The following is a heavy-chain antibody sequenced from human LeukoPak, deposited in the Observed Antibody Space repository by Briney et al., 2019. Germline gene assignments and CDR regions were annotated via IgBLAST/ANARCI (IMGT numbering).Heavy chain of an antibody. CDR2: INSDGSST. Sequence: PGGSLRLSCTASGFTFSSYWMHWVRRAPGKGLVWVSRINSDGSSTSYADSVKGRFTISRDNAKNTLYLQMNSLRAEDTAVYYCARDPGYCSGGSCYNFDYWGQGTLVTVSS. CDR1: GFTFSSYW. V-gene: IGHV3-74*01. J-gene: IGHJ4*02. CDR3: ARDPGYCSGGSCYNFDY. D-gene: IGHD2-15*01.